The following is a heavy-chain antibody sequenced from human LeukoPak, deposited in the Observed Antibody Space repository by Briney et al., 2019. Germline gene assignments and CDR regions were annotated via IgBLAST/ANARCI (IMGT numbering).Heavy chain of an antibody. CDR2: IYTSGST. J-gene: IGHJ6*03. CDR1: GGSISSYY. Sequence: SETLSLTCTVSGGSISSYYWSWIRQPAGKGLEWIGRIYTSGSTNYNPSLKSRVTMSVDTSKNQFSLKLSSVTATDTAVYYCARARTYYSSGYYYGYYYYMDVWGKGTTVTVSS. CDR3: ARARTYYSSGYYYGYYYYMDV. D-gene: IGHD3-22*01. V-gene: IGHV4-4*07.